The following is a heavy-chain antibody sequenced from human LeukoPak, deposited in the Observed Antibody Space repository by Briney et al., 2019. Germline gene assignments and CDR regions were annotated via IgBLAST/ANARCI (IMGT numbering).Heavy chain of an antibody. CDR1: GFTFTGYA. V-gene: IGHV3-23*01. CDR2: ISGSGGST. J-gene: IGHJ6*03. D-gene: IGHD3-10*01. Sequence: PGGSLRLSCAASGFTFTGYAMSWVRQVPGKGLEWVSAISGSGGSTYYADSAKGRFTISRDNSKNTLYLQMNSLRAEDTAVYYCAKDRQGFGFGEQLDYYYMDVWGKGTTVTVSS. CDR3: AKDRQGFGFGEQLDYYYMDV.